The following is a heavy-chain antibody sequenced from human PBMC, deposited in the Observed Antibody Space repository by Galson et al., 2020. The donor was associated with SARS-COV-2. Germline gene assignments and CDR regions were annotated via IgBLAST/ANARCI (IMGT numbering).Heavy chain of an antibody. Sequence: SVKVSCKASGGTFSSYAISWVRQAPGQGLEWMGGIIPIFGTANYAQKFQGRVTITADESTSTVYMELSSLRSEDTAVYYCARFVVPAAMLHYYYYGMDVWGQGTTVTVSS. D-gene: IGHD2-2*01. CDR3: ARFVVPAAMLHYYYYGMDV. V-gene: IGHV1-69*13. CDR2: IIPIFGTA. CDR1: GGTFSSYA. J-gene: IGHJ6*02.